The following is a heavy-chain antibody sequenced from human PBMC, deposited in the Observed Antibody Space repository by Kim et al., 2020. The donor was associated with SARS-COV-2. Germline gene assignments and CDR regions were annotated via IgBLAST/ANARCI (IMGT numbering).Heavy chain of an antibody. CDR3: ARVGLAAHWFDP. Sequence: TNYNRSLKSRLTMSVDTSKNQFSLKLSSVTAADTAVYYCARVGLAAHWFDPWGQGTLVTVSS. J-gene: IGHJ5*02. D-gene: IGHD2-15*01. V-gene: IGHV4-4*07. CDR2: T.